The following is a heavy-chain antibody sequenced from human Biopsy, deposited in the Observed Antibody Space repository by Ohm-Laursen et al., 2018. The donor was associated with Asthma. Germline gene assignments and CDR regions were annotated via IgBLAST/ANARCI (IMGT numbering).Heavy chain of an antibody. Sequence: SLRLSCAASGFTFDDYAMNWVRQAPGKGLEWVSGISWNSGSLECADSVKGRFTVSRDNAKRTLYLQMNSLRAEDTALYYCVRVWGGSAFDIWGQGTMVTVSS. V-gene: IGHV3-9*01. CDR3: VRVWGGSAFDI. CDR1: GFTFDDYA. D-gene: IGHD3-16*01. J-gene: IGHJ3*02. CDR2: ISWNSGSL.